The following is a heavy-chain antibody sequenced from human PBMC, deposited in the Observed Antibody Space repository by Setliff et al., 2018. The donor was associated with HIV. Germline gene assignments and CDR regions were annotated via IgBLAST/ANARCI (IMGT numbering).Heavy chain of an antibody. D-gene: IGHD3-3*01. CDR2: ISAYDGNT. CDR3: ARQIFWRDYYFDY. V-gene: IGHV1-18*01. J-gene: IGHJ4*02. Sequence: ASVKVSCKTSGYTFTNYGISWVRQAPGQRLEWMGWISAYDGNTNYAQKFQGRVTTTIDRSTSTAYMELRSLRSDDTAVYYCARQIFWRDYYFDYWGQGTLVTSP. CDR1: GYTFTNYG.